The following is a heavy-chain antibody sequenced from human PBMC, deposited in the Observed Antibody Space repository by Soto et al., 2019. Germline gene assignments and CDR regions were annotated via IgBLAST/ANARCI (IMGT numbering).Heavy chain of an antibody. Sequence: SVKVSCKASGGTFSSHSNNWVRQAPGQGLEWMGGIITLFGTSNYAQNFQGRVTLTADQSTSTAYMELNSLTSDDTAVYYCAREVGYGDFSAALLDWGQGTLVTVSS. J-gene: IGHJ4*02. V-gene: IGHV1-69*13. CDR3: AREVGYGDFSAALLD. D-gene: IGHD2-21*02. CDR2: IITLFGTS. CDR1: GGTFSSHS.